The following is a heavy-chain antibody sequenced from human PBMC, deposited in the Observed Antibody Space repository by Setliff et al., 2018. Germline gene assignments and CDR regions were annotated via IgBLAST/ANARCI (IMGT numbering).Heavy chain of an antibody. CDR1: GFTFDDYT. CDR3: AKDRGREQWLAPYYYYYGMDV. J-gene: IGHJ6*02. Sequence: HPGGSLRLSCAASGFTFDDYTMHWVRQAPGKGLEWVSLISWDGGSTYYADSVKGRFTISRDNSKNSLYLQMNSLRAEDTALYYCAKDRGREQWLAPYYYYYGMDVWGQGTTVTVS. D-gene: IGHD6-19*01. V-gene: IGHV3-43*01. CDR2: ISWDGGST.